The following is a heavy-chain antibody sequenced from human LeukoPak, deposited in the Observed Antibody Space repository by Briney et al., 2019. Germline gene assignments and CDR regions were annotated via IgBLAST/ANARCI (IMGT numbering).Heavy chain of an antibody. CDR1: GGSITSYY. CDR2: IYTSGNT. CDR3: ARGQRIDV. J-gene: IGHJ6*02. Sequence: SETLSLTCAVSGGSITSYYWTWIRQPAGKGLEWIGRIYTSGNTNYNPSLKSRVTMSLDTSKNQLSLKLSSVTAADTAVYYCARGQRIDVWGQGTTVTVSS. D-gene: IGHD2/OR15-2a*01. V-gene: IGHV4-4*07.